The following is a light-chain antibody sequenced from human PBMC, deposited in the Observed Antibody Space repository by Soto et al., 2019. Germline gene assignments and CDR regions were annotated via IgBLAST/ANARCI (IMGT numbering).Light chain of an antibody. Sequence: QSVLTQPPSASGTPGQRVTMSYSGSSSNSGTNYVYWYQQLPGSAPKIFIYSDNQRPSGVPDRISGSKSGTSASLAISGLRSEDEADYYCAAWDDSLSGVVFAGGTKVTVL. V-gene: IGLV1-47*02. CDR2: SDN. J-gene: IGLJ2*01. CDR1: SSNSGTNY. CDR3: AAWDDSLSGVV.